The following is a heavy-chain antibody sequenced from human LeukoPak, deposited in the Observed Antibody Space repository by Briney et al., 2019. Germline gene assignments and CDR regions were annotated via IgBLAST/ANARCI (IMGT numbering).Heavy chain of an antibody. CDR2: ISGSGGST. Sequence: GGSLRLSCSASGFTFSSFAMSWVRQAPGKGLEWVSGISGSGGSTYYADSMKGRFTISRDNSKNTLYLQINSLRAEDTAVYYCAKDFSVGVTMIRGPFDPWGRGTLVTVSS. CDR1: GFTFSSFA. J-gene: IGHJ5*02. D-gene: IGHD3-10*01. V-gene: IGHV3-23*01. CDR3: AKDFSVGVTMIRGPFDP.